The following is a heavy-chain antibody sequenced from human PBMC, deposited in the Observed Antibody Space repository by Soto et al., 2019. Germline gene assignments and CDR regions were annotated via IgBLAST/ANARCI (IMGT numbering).Heavy chain of an antibody. V-gene: IGHV4-30-2*01. Sequence: PSETLSLTCAVSGGSISSGGYSWSWIRQPPGKGLEWIGYIYHSGSTYYNPSLKSRVTISVDRSKNQFSLKLSSVTAADTAVYYCARDPSAIQLGSGMDVWGQGTTVTSP. CDR2: IYHSGST. CDR3: ARDPSAIQLGSGMDV. J-gene: IGHJ6*02. CDR1: GGSISSGGYS. D-gene: IGHD5-18*01.